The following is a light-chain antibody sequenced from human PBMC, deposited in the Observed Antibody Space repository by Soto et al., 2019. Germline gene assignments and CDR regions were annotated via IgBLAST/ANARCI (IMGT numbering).Light chain of an antibody. V-gene: IGLV2-23*01. CDR1: SSDVGSYNL. CDR2: EGS. J-gene: IGLJ2*01. Sequence: QSALTQPASVSGSPGQSITISCTGTSSDVGSYNLVSWYQQHPGKAPKLMIYEGSKRRSGVSNRFSGSKSGNTASLTISGLQAEDEADYYCCSYAGSQVFGGGTKLTVL. CDR3: CSYAGSQV.